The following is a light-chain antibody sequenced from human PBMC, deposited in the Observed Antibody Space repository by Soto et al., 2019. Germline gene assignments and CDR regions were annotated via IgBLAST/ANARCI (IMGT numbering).Light chain of an antibody. Sequence: EIVLTQSPATLSLSPGERATFSCRASHSVNSYLAWYQQKPGQAPRLLIYDASNRATGIPARFSGSGSGTDFTLTISSLEPEDFAVYYCQQRTNWPLTFGGGTKVEIK. CDR3: QQRTNWPLT. CDR2: DAS. CDR1: HSVNSY. V-gene: IGKV3-11*01. J-gene: IGKJ4*01.